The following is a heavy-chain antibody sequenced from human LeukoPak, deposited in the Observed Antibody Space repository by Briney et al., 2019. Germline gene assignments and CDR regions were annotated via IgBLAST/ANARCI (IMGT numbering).Heavy chain of an antibody. D-gene: IGHD2-2*02. CDR3: ARGRCTSCYSYLSFDY. CDR1: GFTFSSYA. CDR2: ISYDGSNK. V-gene: IGHV3-30-3*01. Sequence: GGSLRLSCAASGFTFSSYAMHWVRQAPGKGLEWVAVISYDGSNKYYADSVKGRFTISRDNSKNTLYLQMNSLRVEDTAVYYCARGRCTSCYSYLSFDYWGQGTLVTVSS. J-gene: IGHJ4*02.